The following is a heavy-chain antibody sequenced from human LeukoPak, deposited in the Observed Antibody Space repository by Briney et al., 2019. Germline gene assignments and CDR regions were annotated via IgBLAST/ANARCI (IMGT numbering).Heavy chain of an antibody. CDR3: ARLWDSSSSLDY. V-gene: IGHV4-59*08. CDR1: GGSISSYY. CDR2: IYYSGGT. J-gene: IGHJ4*02. Sequence: SETLSLTCTVSGGSISSYYWTWIRQPPGRGLGLGWIGYIYYSGGTNYNPSLKSRVTISIDTSKNQVSLKLSSVTAADTAVYYCARLWDSSSSLDYWGQGTLVTVA. D-gene: IGHD6-6*01.